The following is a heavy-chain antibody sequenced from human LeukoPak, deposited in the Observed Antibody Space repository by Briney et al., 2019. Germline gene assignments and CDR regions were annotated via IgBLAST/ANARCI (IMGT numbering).Heavy chain of an antibody. D-gene: IGHD5/OR15-5a*01. V-gene: IGHV5-51*01. CDR1: GYSFTSYW. CDR3: ARGIYHFDY. CDR2: IYSADSDT. Sequence: GESLQISCKGSGYSFTSYWIGWVRQMPGEGLEWMGIIYSADSDTRYSPSFQGQVTISVDKSIRTAYLQWSSLKASDSAIYYCARGIYHFDYWGPGTLVTVSS. J-gene: IGHJ4*02.